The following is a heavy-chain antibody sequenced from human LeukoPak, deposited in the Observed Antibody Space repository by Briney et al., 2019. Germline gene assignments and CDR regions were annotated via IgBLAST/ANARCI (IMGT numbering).Heavy chain of an antibody. Sequence: SETLSLTCAVYGGSFSGYYWSWIRQPPGKGLEWIGEINHSGSTNYNPSLKSRVTISVDTSKNQFSLKLSSVTAADTAVYYRARFKAAMVQRLYYYGMDVWGQGTTVTVSS. J-gene: IGHJ6*02. CDR3: ARFKAAMVQRLYYYGMDV. D-gene: IGHD5-18*01. CDR1: GGSFSGYY. V-gene: IGHV4-34*01. CDR2: INHSGST.